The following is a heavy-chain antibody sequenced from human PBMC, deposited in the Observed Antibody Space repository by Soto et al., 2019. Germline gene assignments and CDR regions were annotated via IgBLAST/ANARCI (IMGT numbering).Heavy chain of an antibody. CDR1: GGSISSYY. CDR3: ARDKITGLFDY. D-gene: IGHD2-8*02. CDR2: IYYSGST. J-gene: IGHJ4*02. Sequence: SETLSLACTVSGGSISSYYWSWIRQPPGKGLEWIGHIYYSGSTNYNPSLKSRVTISVDTSKNQFSLKLSSVTAADTAVYYCARDKITGLFDYWGQGTLVTVS. V-gene: IGHV4-59*12.